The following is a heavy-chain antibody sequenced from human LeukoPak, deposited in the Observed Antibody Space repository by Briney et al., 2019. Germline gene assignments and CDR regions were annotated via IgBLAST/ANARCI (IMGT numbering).Heavy chain of an antibody. V-gene: IGHV5-51*01. CDR3: ARLHSFGVVDSWFDP. J-gene: IGHJ5*02. Sequence: GESLKISCKGSGYNFTSYWIGWVRQMPGKGLEWMGIIYPGDSDTRYSPSFQGQVTISADKSISTAFLQWSSLKASDTAMYYCARLHSFGVVDSWFDPWGQGTLVTVSS. CDR1: GYNFTSYW. CDR2: IYPGDSDT. D-gene: IGHD3-3*01.